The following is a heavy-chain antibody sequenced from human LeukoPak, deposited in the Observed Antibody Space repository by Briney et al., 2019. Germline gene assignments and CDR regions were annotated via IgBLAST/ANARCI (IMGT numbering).Heavy chain of an antibody. Sequence: SETLSLTCAVYGGSFSGYYWSWIRQPPGKGLEWIGEINHSGSTNYNPSLKSRVTMSIDTSKNQFSLKLNSVTAADTAVYYCARHYGPWGQGTLVTVSS. CDR1: GGSFSGYY. CDR3: ARHYGP. D-gene: IGHD3-16*01. J-gene: IGHJ5*02. CDR2: INHSGST. V-gene: IGHV4-34*01.